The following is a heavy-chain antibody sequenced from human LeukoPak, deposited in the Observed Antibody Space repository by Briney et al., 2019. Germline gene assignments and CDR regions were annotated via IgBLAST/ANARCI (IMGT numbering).Heavy chain of an antibody. CDR2: INPNSGGT. V-gene: IGHV1-2*02. D-gene: IGHD6-19*01. CDR1: GYTFTGYY. Sequence: ASVKVSCKASGYTFTGYYMHWVRQAPGQGLEWMGWINPNSGGTNYAQKFQGRVTMTRDTSISTAYMELSRLRSDDTAVYYRARDGSPYSSGWYGGNWFDPWGQGTLVTVSS. J-gene: IGHJ5*02. CDR3: ARDGSPYSSGWYGGNWFDP.